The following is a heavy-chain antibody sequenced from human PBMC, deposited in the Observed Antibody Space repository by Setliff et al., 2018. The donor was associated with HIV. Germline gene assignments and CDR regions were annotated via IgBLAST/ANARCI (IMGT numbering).Heavy chain of an antibody. CDR3: ATKVYCTNGVCLDAFDI. Sequence: ASVKVSCKASGYTFTAYYMHWVRQAPGQGLEWMGRINPNSGGTNYAQKFQGRVTMTRDTSISTVYMELSRLRSDDTAVHYCATKVYCTNGVCLDAFDIWGQGTKVTVSS. CDR1: GYTFTAYY. V-gene: IGHV1-2*06. J-gene: IGHJ3*02. D-gene: IGHD2-8*01. CDR2: INPNSGGT.